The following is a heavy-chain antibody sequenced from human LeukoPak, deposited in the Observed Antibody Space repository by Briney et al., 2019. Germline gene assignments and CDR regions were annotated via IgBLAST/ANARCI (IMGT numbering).Heavy chain of an antibody. D-gene: IGHD6-13*01. CDR2: IYYTGST. Sequence: PSETLSLTCTVSGGSISSSSYYWGWIRQPPGKGLEWIGSIYYTGSTYYNPSLKSRVTISVDTSKNQFSLKMTSVTAADTAVYYCARDRAKEQLIQTPYMYGMDVWGQGTTVTVSS. J-gene: IGHJ6*02. CDR1: GGSISSSSYY. CDR3: ARDRAKEQLIQTPYMYGMDV. V-gene: IGHV4-39*02.